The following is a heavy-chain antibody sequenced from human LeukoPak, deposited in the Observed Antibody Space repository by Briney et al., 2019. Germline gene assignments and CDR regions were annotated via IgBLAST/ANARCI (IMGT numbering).Heavy chain of an antibody. D-gene: IGHD2-15*01. CDR3: ARSDIIVVVAAGFDY. CDR1: GGSISSSSYY. V-gene: IGHV4-39*01. J-gene: IGHJ4*02. Sequence: PSETLSLTCTVSGGSISSSSYYWGWIRQPPGKGLEWIGSIYYSGSTYYNPSLKSRVTISVDTSKNQFSLRLSSVTAADTAVYYCARSDIIVVVAAGFDYWGQGTLVTVSS. CDR2: IYYSGST.